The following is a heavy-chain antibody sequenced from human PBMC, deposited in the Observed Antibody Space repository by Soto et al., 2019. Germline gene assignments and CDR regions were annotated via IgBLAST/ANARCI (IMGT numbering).Heavy chain of an antibody. CDR3: AHRVLRTVFGFVTTTATYFDF. CDR2: IYWDDDK. J-gene: IGHJ4*02. D-gene: IGHD3-3*01. CDR1: GFSLTTSGVG. V-gene: IGHV2-5*02. Sequence: QITLKESGPTVVKPTETLTLTCTFSGFSLTTSGVGVGWVRQSPGKAPEWLALIYWDDDKRYSTSLKSRLTITKDTTNNPVVLTKANVDPADTATYYCAHRVLRTVFGFVTTTATYFDFWGQGTPVVVSS.